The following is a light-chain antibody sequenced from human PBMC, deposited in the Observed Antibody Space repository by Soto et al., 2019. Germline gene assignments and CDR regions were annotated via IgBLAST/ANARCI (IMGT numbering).Light chain of an antibody. J-gene: IGKJ4*01. V-gene: IGKV1-39*01. Sequence: DIQMTQSPSSLSASVGDRVTITCRASQSISSYLNWYQRKPGKAPKLLIYAASSLQSGVPSRFSGSGSGTDFTLTISSLQPEDFATYYCQQSSSTPLTFGGGTKVDIK. CDR2: AAS. CDR3: QQSSSTPLT. CDR1: QSISSY.